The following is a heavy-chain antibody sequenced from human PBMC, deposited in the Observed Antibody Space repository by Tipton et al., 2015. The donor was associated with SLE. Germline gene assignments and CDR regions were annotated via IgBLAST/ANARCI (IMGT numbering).Heavy chain of an antibody. D-gene: IGHD7-27*01. Sequence: TLSLTCTVSSGSISSYYWSWIRQPPGKGLEWIGYVYENDFTNYNPSLKSRLIISLDTSKNQFSLRLSSVTAADTAVYFCARGPNWGLDAAFDIWGQGTMVSVSS. CDR3: ARGPNWGLDAAFDI. CDR1: SGSISSYY. V-gene: IGHV4-59*12. CDR2: VYENDFT. J-gene: IGHJ3*02.